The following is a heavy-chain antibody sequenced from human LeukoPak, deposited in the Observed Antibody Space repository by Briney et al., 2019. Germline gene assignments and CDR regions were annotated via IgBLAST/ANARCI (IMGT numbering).Heavy chain of an antibody. CDR1: GYTFTSYY. Sequence: ASVKVSCKASGYTFTSYYMHWVRQAPGQGLEWMGIINPSGGSTSYAQKFQGRVTMTRDTSTSTVYMELSSLTSEDTAVYYCARDLKQWLVHYYYYGMDVWGQGTTVTVSS. D-gene: IGHD6-19*01. V-gene: IGHV1-46*01. J-gene: IGHJ6*02. CDR3: ARDLKQWLVHYYYYGMDV. CDR2: INPSGGST.